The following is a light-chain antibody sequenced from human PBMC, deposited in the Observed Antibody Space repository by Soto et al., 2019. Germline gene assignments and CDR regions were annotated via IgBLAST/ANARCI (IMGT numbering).Light chain of an antibody. CDR1: SSDVGGYKF. CDR3: SSYTTSSTLEV. CDR2: EVS. V-gene: IGLV2-14*01. Sequence: QSALTQPASVSGSPGQSITISCTGTSSDVGGYKFVSWYQQHPGKDPKLMIYEVSNRPSGVSNRFSGSKSGNTASLTISGLQAEDEADYYCSSYTTSSTLEVFGTGTKVT. J-gene: IGLJ1*01.